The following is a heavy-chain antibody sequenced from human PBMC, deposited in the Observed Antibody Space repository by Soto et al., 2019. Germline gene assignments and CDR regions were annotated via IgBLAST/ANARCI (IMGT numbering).Heavy chain of an antibody. J-gene: IGHJ4*02. V-gene: IGHV4-34*01. CDR2: INHSGST. CDR3: ARVRADTAMVNYFDY. Sequence: PSETLSLTCAVYGGSFSGYYWSWIRQPPGKGLEWIGEINHSGSTNYNPSLKSRVTISVDTSKNQFSLKLSSVTAADTAVYYCARVRADTAMVNYFDYWGQGTLVTVSS. D-gene: IGHD5-18*01. CDR1: GGSFSGYY.